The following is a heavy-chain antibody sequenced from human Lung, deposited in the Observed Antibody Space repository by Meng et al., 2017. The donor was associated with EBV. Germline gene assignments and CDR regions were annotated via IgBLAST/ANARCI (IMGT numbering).Heavy chain of an antibody. J-gene: IGHJ4*02. D-gene: IGHD3-10*01. V-gene: IGHV3-74*01. CDR3: AKDCFGPRDY. Sequence: VEGSGGGLVKPGWSLRLSCVGSGISAYWVHWVRQVPGKGLVWVSRINEDGNIVNYADSVKGRFTIFRDNAKNTVSLQMNSLRVEDTALYYCAKDCFGPRDYWGQGTLVTVSS. CDR1: GISAYW. CDR2: INEDGNIV.